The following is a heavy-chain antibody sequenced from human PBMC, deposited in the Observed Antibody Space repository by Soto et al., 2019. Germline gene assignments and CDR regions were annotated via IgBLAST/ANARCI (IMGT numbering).Heavy chain of an antibody. CDR2: INHSGST. Sequence: TSETLSLTCAVYGGSFSGYYWSWIRQPPGKGLEWIGEINHSGSTNYNPSLKSRVTISVDTSKNQFSLKLSSVTAADTAVYYCARSGYSSGWYPGRLFFDYWGQGTLVTVSS. CDR1: GGSFSGYY. CDR3: ARSGYSSGWYPGRLFFDY. V-gene: IGHV4-34*01. D-gene: IGHD6-19*01. J-gene: IGHJ4*02.